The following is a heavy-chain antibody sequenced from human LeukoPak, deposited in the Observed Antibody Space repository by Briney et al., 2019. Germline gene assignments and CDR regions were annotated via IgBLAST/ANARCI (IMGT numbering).Heavy chain of an antibody. Sequence: GGSLRLSCAASGFTVGSNYMSWVRQAPGKGLEWVSVIYSGGSTYYADSVKGRFTISRDNPKNTLYLQMNSLRAEDTAVYYCARDGYGDYGPFDYWGQGTLVTVSS. D-gene: IGHD4-17*01. CDR1: GFTVGSNY. J-gene: IGHJ4*02. CDR2: IYSGGST. CDR3: ARDGYGDYGPFDY. V-gene: IGHV3-53*01.